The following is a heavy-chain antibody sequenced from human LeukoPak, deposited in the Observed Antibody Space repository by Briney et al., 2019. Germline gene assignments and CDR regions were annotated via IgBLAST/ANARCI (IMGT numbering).Heavy chain of an antibody. CDR1: GGSISSYY. CDR2: IYYSGST. D-gene: IGHD3-10*01. Sequence: SETLSLTCTVSGGSISSYYWSWIRQPPGKGLEWIGYIYYSGSTNYNPSLKSRVTISVDTSKNQFSLKLSSVTAADTAVYYCARHLKTGGAPIDYWGQGTLVTVSS. CDR3: ARHLKTGGAPIDY. V-gene: IGHV4-59*08. J-gene: IGHJ4*02.